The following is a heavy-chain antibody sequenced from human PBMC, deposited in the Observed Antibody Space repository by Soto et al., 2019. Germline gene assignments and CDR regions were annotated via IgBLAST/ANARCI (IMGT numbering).Heavy chain of an antibody. J-gene: IGHJ4*02. D-gene: IGHD3-22*01. CDR3: ARRGDDSSGNYIGY. Sequence: PGGSLRLSCAASGFSFNGYGMHWVRQAPGKGLEWVAAISSDARNKNYTHSVKGRFTISRDNSKNTLYLQMNSLRAEDTAVYYCARRGDDSSGNYIGYWGQGSLVTVSS. CDR1: GFSFNGYG. V-gene: IGHV3-33*01. CDR2: ISSDARNK.